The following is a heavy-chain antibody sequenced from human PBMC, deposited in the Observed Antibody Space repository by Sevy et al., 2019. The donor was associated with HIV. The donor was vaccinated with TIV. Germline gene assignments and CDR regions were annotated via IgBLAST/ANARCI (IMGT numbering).Heavy chain of an antibody. J-gene: IGHJ5*02. Sequence: ASVKVSCKVSGYTLTELSMHWVRQAPGKGLEWMGGFDPEDGETIYAQKFQGRVTMTEDTSTDTAYMGLSSLRSEDTAVYYCATGPYYYGSGSYYNEGWFDPWGQGTLVTVSS. CDR2: FDPEDGET. V-gene: IGHV1-24*01. D-gene: IGHD3-10*01. CDR3: ATGPYYYGSGSYYNEGWFDP. CDR1: GYTLTELS.